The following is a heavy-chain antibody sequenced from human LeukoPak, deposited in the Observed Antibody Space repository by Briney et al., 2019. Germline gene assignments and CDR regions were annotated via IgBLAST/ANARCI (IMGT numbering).Heavy chain of an antibody. D-gene: IGHD6-13*01. CDR1: GYTFTGHY. J-gene: IGHJ3*02. CDR2: IIPIFGTA. Sequence: SVKVSCKASGYTFTGHYMHWVRQAPGQGLEWMGGIIPIFGTANYAQKFQGRVTITADESTSTAYMELSSLRSEDTAVYYCARASIAAATHDAFDIWGQGTMVTVSS. CDR3: ARASIAAATHDAFDI. V-gene: IGHV1-69*13.